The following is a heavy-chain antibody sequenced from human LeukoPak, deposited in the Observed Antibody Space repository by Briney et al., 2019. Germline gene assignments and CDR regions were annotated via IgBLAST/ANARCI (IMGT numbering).Heavy chain of an antibody. J-gene: IGHJ4*02. V-gene: IGHV1-8*01. D-gene: IGHD6-6*01. CDR2: MNPNSGNT. CDR3: ARPRRGSIAARGTFDY. CDR1: GYTFTSYD. Sequence: GASVKVSYKASGYTFTSYDINWVRQATGQGLEWMGWMNPNSGNTGYAQKFQGRVTMTRNTSISTAYMELSSLRSEDTAVYYCARPRRGSIAARGTFDYWGQGTLVTVSS.